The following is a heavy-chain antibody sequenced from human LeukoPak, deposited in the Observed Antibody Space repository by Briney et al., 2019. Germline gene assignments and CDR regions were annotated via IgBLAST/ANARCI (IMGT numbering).Heavy chain of an antibody. CDR3: ASYSSSSGVIDY. Sequence: SETLSLTCTVSGGSISSYYWSWIRQPPGKGLEWIGYIYYSGSTNYSPSLKSRVTISVDTSKNQFSLKLSSVTAADTAVYYCASYSSSSGVIDYWGQGTLVTVSS. V-gene: IGHV4-59*01. CDR1: GGSISSYY. D-gene: IGHD6-6*01. J-gene: IGHJ4*02. CDR2: IYYSGST.